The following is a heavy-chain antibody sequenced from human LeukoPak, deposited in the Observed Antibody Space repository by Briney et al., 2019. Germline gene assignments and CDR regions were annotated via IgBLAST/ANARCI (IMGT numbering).Heavy chain of an antibody. CDR2: IYHSGST. CDR1: GYSISSGYY. D-gene: IGHD4-17*01. J-gene: IGHJ2*01. Sequence: PSETLSLTCAVSGYSISSGYYWGWIRQPPGKGLEWIGSIYHSGSTYYNPSLKSRVTISVDTSKNQFSLKLSSVTAADTAVYYCAVTTVTTNFDVWGRGTLVTVSS. V-gene: IGHV4-38-2*01. CDR3: AVTTVTTNFDV.